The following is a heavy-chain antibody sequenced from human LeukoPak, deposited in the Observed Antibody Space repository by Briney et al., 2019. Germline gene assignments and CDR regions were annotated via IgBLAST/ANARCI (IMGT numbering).Heavy chain of an antibody. CDR1: GFTFSSYW. Sequence: GGSLRLSCAASGFTFSSYWMSWVRQAPGKGLEWVANIKQDGSEKYYVDSVKGRFTISRDNAKNSLCLQMNSLRAEDTAVYYCVRQGTIAAAEIDYWGQGTLVTVSS. D-gene: IGHD6-13*01. CDR3: VRQGTIAAAEIDY. V-gene: IGHV3-7*01. J-gene: IGHJ4*02. CDR2: IKQDGSEK.